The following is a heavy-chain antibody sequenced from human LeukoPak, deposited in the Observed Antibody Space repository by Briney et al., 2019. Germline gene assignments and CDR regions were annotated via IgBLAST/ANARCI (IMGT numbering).Heavy chain of an antibody. CDR2: ITGDGSTP. Sequence: GGSLRLSCAPSGFVFSNYAMNWVRQAPGKGLEYVSAITGDGSTPYYANSVKGRFTISRDNSRNTLYLQMGSLRREDMAVYYCARVGFSGYDSWGQGTLVTVSS. D-gene: IGHD5-12*01. CDR1: GFVFSNYA. V-gene: IGHV3-64*01. CDR3: ARVGFSGYDS. J-gene: IGHJ5*02.